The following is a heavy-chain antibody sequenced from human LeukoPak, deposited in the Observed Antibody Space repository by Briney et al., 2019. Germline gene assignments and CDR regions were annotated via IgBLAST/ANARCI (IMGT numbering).Heavy chain of an antibody. Sequence: PGGSLRLSCAASGFTFSSYAMNWVRQAPGKGLEWVSSISGSDGTTYFADSVKGRFTISRDDSKNTLYLQMNSLRAEDTAIYYCAKDLSAVWRYFDYWGQGTLVTVSS. J-gene: IGHJ4*02. CDR3: AKDLSAVWRYFDY. CDR1: GFTFSSYA. D-gene: IGHD3-16*01. CDR2: ISGSDGTT. V-gene: IGHV3-23*01.